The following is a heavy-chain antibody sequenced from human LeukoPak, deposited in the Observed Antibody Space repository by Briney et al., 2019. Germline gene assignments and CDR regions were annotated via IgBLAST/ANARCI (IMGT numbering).Heavy chain of an antibody. V-gene: IGHV3-23*01. CDR3: AKGRAMIVVVLPPVAFDI. D-gene: IGHD3-22*01. Sequence: PGGSLRLSCATSGFSFSSYAMSWVRQAPGKGLEWVSAMSSSDDGRYYAASVRGRFTISRDTSRSTLYLQMNSLRAEDTAVYYCAKGRAMIVVVLPPVAFDIWGQGTMVTVSS. CDR1: GFSFSSYA. CDR2: MSSSDDGR. J-gene: IGHJ3*02.